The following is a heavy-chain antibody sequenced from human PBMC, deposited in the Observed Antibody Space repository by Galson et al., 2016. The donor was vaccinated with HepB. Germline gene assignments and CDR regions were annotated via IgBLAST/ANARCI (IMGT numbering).Heavy chain of an antibody. D-gene: IGHD5-18*01. J-gene: IGHJ6*03. V-gene: IGHV4-4*07. CDR3: ARGRFGYGDANFMDV. Sequence: LTCIISGGSISTHYWSWIRQPAGKGLEWIGRIFASGTTTYNASLKTRVTMSLDTSQNQFSLKLTSVTAADTAIYYCARGRFGYGDANFMDVWGKGTTVAVSS. CDR1: GGSISTHY. CDR2: IFASGTT.